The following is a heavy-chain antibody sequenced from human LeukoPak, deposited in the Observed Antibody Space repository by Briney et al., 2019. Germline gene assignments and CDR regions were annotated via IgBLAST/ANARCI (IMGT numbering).Heavy chain of an antibody. Sequence: ASVKVSCKASGYTFTSYGISWVRQAPGQGLEWMGWISAYNGNTNYAQKLQGRVTMTTDTSTSTAYMELRSLRSDDTAVYYCARNPNCSGGSCYSAAIDYWGQGTLVTVSS. CDR2: ISAYNGNT. D-gene: IGHD2-15*01. CDR3: ARNPNCSGGSCYSAAIDY. V-gene: IGHV1-18*01. CDR1: GYTFTSYG. J-gene: IGHJ4*02.